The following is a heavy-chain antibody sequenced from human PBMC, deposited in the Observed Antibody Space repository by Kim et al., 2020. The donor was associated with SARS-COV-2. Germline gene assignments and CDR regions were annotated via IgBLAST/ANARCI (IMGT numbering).Heavy chain of an antibody. Sequence: GGSLRLSCAASGFTFSSYWMSWVRQAPGKGLEWVANIKQDGSEKYYVDSVKGRFTISRDNAKNSLYLQMNSLRAEDTAVYYCARADYDILTGDLDYWGQGTLVTVSS. V-gene: IGHV3-7*01. J-gene: IGHJ4*02. CDR2: IKQDGSEK. CDR3: ARADYDILTGDLDY. CDR1: GFTFSSYW. D-gene: IGHD3-9*01.